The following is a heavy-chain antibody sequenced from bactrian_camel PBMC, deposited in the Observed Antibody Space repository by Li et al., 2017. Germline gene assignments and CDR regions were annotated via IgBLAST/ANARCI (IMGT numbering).Heavy chain of an antibody. V-gene: IGHV3S1*01. CDR2: IDPFHGAT. D-gene: IGHD8*01. Sequence: VQLVESGGGSVQAGGSLRLSCAAAGYTYRINCMGWFRQPTGKDYEGVASIDPFHGATNYADFVKGRFTISRDNAKNTMYLQMNNLKFEDTALYYCATRVAFNGNWGGIEYWGKGTQVTVS. CDR1: GYTYRINC. J-gene: IGHJ7*01.